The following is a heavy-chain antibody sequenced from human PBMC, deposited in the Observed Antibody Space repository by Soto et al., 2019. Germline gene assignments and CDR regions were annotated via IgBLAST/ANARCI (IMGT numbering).Heavy chain of an antibody. Sequence: EVQLVESGGGLVQPGRSLRLSCAASGFSLRDSAMHWVRQVQGGGLEWDSGIYGSGNVGYADSVMGRFTIYRDVAKRSLYLQMNSLTTEDTASYYGVKDILAGGADVWGQGTTVTVSS. V-gene: IGHV3-9*01. J-gene: IGHJ6*02. CDR3: VKDILAGGADV. D-gene: IGHD3-10*01. CDR1: GFSLRDSA. CDR2: IYGSGNV.